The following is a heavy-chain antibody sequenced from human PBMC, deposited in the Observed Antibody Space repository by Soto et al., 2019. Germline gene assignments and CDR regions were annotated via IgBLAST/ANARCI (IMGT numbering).Heavy chain of an antibody. CDR3: ASPRIAARDYYYYGMDV. CDR2: IYSGGST. Sequence: EVQLVESGGGLIQPGGSLRLSCAASGFTVSSNYMSWVRQAPGKGLEWVSVIYSGGSTYYADSVKGRFTISRDNSKNTLYLQMNSLRAEDTSLYYCASPRIAARDYYYYGMDVWGQGTTVTVSS. V-gene: IGHV3-53*01. CDR1: GFTVSSNY. J-gene: IGHJ6*02. D-gene: IGHD6-6*01.